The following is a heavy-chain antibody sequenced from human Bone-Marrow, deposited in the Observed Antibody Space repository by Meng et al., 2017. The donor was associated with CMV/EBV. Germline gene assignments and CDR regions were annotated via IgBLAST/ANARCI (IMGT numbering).Heavy chain of an antibody. Sequence: SETLSLTCFVYGGSFSGYYWSWIRQPPGKGLEWIGEVAHTGSTNYDSSLKSRVTMSVDTSKNQFSLKLTFVTAADTAVYYCARGDVYYNFWSGYYHQWGQGTLVTVS. D-gene: IGHD3-3*01. CDR2: VAHTGST. V-gene: IGHV4-34*01. CDR1: GGSFSGYY. J-gene: IGHJ4*02. CDR3: ARGDVYYNFWSGYYHQ.